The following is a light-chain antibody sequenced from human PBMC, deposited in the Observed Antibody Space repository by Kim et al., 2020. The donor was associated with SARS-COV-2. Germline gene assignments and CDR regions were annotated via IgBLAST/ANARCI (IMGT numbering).Light chain of an antibody. CDR2: DAS. Sequence: SASVGDRITITCRASRSISNYVNWYQQKPGTAPKLLIYDASNLQSGVPSRFSGSGSGTDFTLSITSLQPEDFATYYCQQSYTTITFGQGTRLEIK. V-gene: IGKV1-39*01. CDR1: RSISNY. CDR3: QQSYTTIT. J-gene: IGKJ5*01.